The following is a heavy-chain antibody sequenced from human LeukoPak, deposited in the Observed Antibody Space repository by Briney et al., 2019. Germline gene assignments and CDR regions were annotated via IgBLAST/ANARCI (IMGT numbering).Heavy chain of an antibody. CDR3: AREDYYDGSGLD. V-gene: IGHV3-33*01. Sequence: GRSLRLSCAAPGFTFSSYGMHWVRQAPGKGLEWVAVIWYDGSNKYYADSVKGRFTISRDNSKNTLYLQMNSLRAEDTAVYYCAREDYYDGSGLDWGQGTLVTVSS. J-gene: IGHJ4*02. CDR2: IWYDGSNK. CDR1: GFTFSSYG. D-gene: IGHD3-22*01.